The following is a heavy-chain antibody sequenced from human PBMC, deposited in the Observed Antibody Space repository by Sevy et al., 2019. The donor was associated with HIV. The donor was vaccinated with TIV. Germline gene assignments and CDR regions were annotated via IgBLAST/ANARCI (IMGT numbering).Heavy chain of an antibody. CDR1: GFTFSSYW. J-gene: IGHJ3*02. CDR2: INSDGSST. D-gene: IGHD2-2*02. CDR3: ARLRYCSSTSCYTYYGADAFDI. Sequence: WGSLRLSCAASGFTFSSYWMHWVRQAPGKGLVWVSRINSDGSSTSYADSVKGRFTISRDNAKNTLYLQMNSLRAEDTAVYYCARLRYCSSTSCYTYYGADAFDIWGQGTMVTVSS. V-gene: IGHV3-74*01.